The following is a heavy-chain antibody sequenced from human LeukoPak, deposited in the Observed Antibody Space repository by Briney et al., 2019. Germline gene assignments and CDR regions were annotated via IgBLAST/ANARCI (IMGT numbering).Heavy chain of an antibody. J-gene: IGHJ4*02. CDR3: AREMVGATLDY. CDR1: GYTYTSYG. D-gene: IGHD1-26*01. Sequence: SVKVSCKASGYTYTSYGISWVRQAPGQGLEWMGGIIPIFGTANYAQKFQGRVTITADESTSTAYMELSSLRSEDTAVYYCAREMVGATLDYWGQGTLVTVSS. V-gene: IGHV1-69*13. CDR2: IIPIFGTA.